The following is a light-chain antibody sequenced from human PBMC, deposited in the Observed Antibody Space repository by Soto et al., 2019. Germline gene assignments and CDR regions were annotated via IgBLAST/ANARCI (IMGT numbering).Light chain of an antibody. Sequence: QSVLTQSPSAASTPGQRVTLSCSGSSSNIGTFYVYWYQHLPGTAPRLLIYLDTQRPSGVPDRFSGSKSGTSASLAISGLRSEDEGYYYCAAWDDGLNADVFGTGTKLTVL. CDR3: AAWDDGLNADV. CDR1: SSNIGTFY. V-gene: IGLV1-47*02. J-gene: IGLJ1*01. CDR2: LDT.